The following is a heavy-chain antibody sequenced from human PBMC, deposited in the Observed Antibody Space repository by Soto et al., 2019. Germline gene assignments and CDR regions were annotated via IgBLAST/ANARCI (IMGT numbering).Heavy chain of an antibody. V-gene: IGHV4-59*12. Sequence: PSETLSLTCTVSGGSISSYYWSWIRQPPGKGLEWIGYIYYSGSTYYNPSLKSRVTISVDTSKNQFSLKLSSVTAADTAVYYCAREIVVVITSYGMDVWGQGTTVTVSS. CDR2: IYYSGST. CDR1: GGSISSYY. CDR3: AREIVVVITSYGMDV. D-gene: IGHD3-22*01. J-gene: IGHJ6*02.